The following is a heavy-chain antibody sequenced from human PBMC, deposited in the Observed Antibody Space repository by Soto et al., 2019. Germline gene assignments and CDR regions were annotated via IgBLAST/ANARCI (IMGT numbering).Heavy chain of an antibody. Sequence: VQLVESGGGVVQPGRSLRLSCAASGFTFSSYGMHWVRQAPGKGLEWVAVIWYDGSNKYYADSVKGRFTISRDNSKNTLYLQMNSLRAEDTAVYYCARDVGDAGYYGMDVWGQGTTVTVSS. D-gene: IGHD3-16*01. J-gene: IGHJ6*02. CDR3: ARDVGDAGYYGMDV. CDR2: IWYDGSNK. CDR1: GFTFSSYG. V-gene: IGHV3-33*01.